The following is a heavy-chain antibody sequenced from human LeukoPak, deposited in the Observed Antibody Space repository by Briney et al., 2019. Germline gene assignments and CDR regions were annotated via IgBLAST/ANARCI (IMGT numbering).Heavy chain of an antibody. CDR3: ARVVSFIDY. D-gene: IGHD3-16*02. CDR1: GGSISSSSYY. V-gene: IGHV4-39*01. Sequence: SETLSLTCTVSGGSISSSSYYWGWIRQPPGKGLEWIGSIYYSGSTYYNPSLKSRVTISVDTSKNQFSLKLSSVTAADTAVYYCARVVSFIDYWGQGTLVTVSS. J-gene: IGHJ4*02. CDR2: IYYSGST.